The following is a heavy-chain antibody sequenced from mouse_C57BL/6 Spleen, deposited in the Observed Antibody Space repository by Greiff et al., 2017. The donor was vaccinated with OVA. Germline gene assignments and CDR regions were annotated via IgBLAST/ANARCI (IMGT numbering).Heavy chain of an antibody. J-gene: IGHJ4*01. CDR2: IYPGSGNT. V-gene: IGHV1-66*01. CDR1: GYSFTSYY. Sequence: VKLQESGPELVKPGASVKISCKASGYSFTSYYIHWVKQRPGQGLEWIGWIYPGSGNTKYNEKFKGKATLTADTSSSTAYMQLSSLTSEDSAVYYCARSSYAMDYWGQGTSVTVSS. CDR3: ARSSYAMDY.